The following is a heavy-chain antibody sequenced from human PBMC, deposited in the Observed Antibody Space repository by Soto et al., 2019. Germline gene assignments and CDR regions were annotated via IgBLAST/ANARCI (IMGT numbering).Heavy chain of an antibody. Sequence: PGGSLRLSCAASGFTFSSYGMHWVRQAPGKGLEWVAVISYDGSRTTYADSVKGRFTISRDNAKNTMYLQMNSLRAEDTAVYYCTRDGDYSSLFDPWGQGTLVTVSS. J-gene: IGHJ5*02. D-gene: IGHD4-4*01. V-gene: IGHV3-30*03. CDR1: GFTFSSYG. CDR3: TRDGDYSSLFDP. CDR2: ISYDGSRT.